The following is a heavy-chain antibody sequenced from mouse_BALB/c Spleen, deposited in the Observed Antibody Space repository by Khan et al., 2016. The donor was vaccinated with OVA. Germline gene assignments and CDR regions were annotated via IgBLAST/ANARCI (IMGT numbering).Heavy chain of an antibody. Sequence: EVQLQESGPSLVKPSQTLSLTCSVTGDSITSGYWNWIRKFPGNKLEYMGHIIYTGSTYYNPSLKSRIFITRHTPENQYYLQLNSVTDEDTATYYCARSAYRFAFVYWGQGTLVTVSA. J-gene: IGHJ3*01. V-gene: IGHV3-8*02. CDR1: GDSITSGY. CDR3: ARSAYRFAFVY. D-gene: IGHD2-14*01. CDR2: IIYTGST.